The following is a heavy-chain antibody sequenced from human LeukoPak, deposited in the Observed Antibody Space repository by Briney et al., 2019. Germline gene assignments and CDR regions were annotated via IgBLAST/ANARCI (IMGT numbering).Heavy chain of an antibody. J-gene: IGHJ4*02. D-gene: IGHD2-21*01. CDR3: ATLVVGGH. Sequence: GASVKVSCKASGYTFTGYYMHWVRQAPGQRLEWMGWINAGNGNTKYSQKFKGRVTITGDTSASTAYMELNSLRSEDTAVYYCATLVVGGHWGQGTLVTVSS. V-gene: IGHV1-3*01. CDR1: GYTFTGYY. CDR2: INAGNGNT.